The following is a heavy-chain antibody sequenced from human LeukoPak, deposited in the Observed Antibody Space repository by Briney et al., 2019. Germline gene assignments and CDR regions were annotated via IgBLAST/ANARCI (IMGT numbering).Heavy chain of an antibody. Sequence: GGSLRLSCAASGFTFSSYSMNWVRQAPGKGLEGGSSISSSSYIYYSDSVKGGFTISRDNANNSLYLQMNSPRAEDTAVYYCARDIAWGQGTLVTVSS. V-gene: IGHV3-21*01. CDR1: GFTFSSYS. CDR3: ARDIA. CDR2: ISSSSYI. D-gene: IGHD1-26*01. J-gene: IGHJ5*02.